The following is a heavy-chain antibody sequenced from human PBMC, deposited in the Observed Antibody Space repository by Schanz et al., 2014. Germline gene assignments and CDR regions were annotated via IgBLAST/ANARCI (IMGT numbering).Heavy chain of an antibody. J-gene: IGHJ4*02. CDR1: GYTFNTYG. V-gene: IGHV1-46*02. D-gene: IGHD3-22*01. CDR3: AGAFDSSGYYFDY. CDR2: VNPSVRGT. Sequence: QVQLVQSGAEVKKPGSSVKVSCKASGYTFNTYGLNWVRQAPGQGLEWMGIVNPSVRGTHFAREFQGRVTVTSDTSTSTVYMELSGLRSEDTAVYYCAGAFDSSGYYFDYWGQGTLVTVSS.